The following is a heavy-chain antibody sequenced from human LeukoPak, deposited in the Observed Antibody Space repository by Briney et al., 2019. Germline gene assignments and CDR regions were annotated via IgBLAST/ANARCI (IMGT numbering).Heavy chain of an antibody. CDR2: ISGSGGGT. CDR1: GFTFSSYA. J-gene: IGHJ3*02. V-gene: IGHV3-23*01. CDR3: AKGFYRSRDIVVVVAATGAFDI. Sequence: GGSLRLSCAASGFTFSSYAMSWVRQAPEKGLEWVSTISGSGGGTYYADSVKGRFTISRDNSKNTLYLQMNSLRAEDTAVYYCAKGFYRSRDIVVVVAATGAFDIWGQGTMVTVSS. D-gene: IGHD2-15*01.